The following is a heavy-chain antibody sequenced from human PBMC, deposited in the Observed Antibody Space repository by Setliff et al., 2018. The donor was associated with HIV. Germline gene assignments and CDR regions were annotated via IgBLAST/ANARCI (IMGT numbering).Heavy chain of an antibody. V-gene: IGHV5-51*01. CDR3: ARHTRQLEFLEWLSPHYYHYYYMDV. D-gene: IGHD3-3*01. CDR1: GYSFSTYW. Sequence: GESLKISCKGSGYSFSTYWIGWVRQMPGKGLEWMGIIYPGDSDTTYSPSFQGQVTISADKSISTAYLQWSSLKASDSAMYYCARHTRQLEFLEWLSPHYYHYYYMDVWGQGTTVTVSS. J-gene: IGHJ6*03. CDR2: IYPGDSDT.